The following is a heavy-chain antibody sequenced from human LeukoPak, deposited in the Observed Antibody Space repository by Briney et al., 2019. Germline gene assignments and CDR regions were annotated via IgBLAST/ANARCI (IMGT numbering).Heavy chain of an antibody. Sequence: SETLSLTCTVSGGSISSTSYYWGWIRQPPGKGLEWIGNIYYSGSTYYNPSLKSRVTISVDTSKNQFSLKLSSVTAADTAVYYCATLTTPGWFNPWGQGTLVTVSS. D-gene: IGHD1-1*01. V-gene: IGHV4-39*07. CDR2: IYYSGST. CDR3: ATLTTPGWFNP. CDR1: GGSISSTSYY. J-gene: IGHJ5*02.